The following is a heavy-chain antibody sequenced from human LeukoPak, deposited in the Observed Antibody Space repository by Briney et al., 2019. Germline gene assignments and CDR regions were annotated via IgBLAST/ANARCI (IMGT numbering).Heavy chain of an antibody. CDR1: GFTFSSYA. CDR2: ISYDGSNK. V-gene: IGHV3-30*04. D-gene: IGHD1-20*01. CDR3: ARAGFDNWNEKGYFDY. Sequence: GGSLRLSCAASGFTFSSYAMHWVRQAPGKGLEWVAVISYDGSNKYYADPVKGRFTISRDNSKNTLYLQMNSLRAEDTAVYYCARAGFDNWNEKGYFDYWGQGTLVTVYS. J-gene: IGHJ4*02.